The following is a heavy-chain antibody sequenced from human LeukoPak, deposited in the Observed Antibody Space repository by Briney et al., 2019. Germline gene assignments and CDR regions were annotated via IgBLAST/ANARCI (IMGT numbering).Heavy chain of an antibody. CDR3: ARAPYCTNGVCSFDY. Sequence: ASVKVSCKASGYTFTSYHISWVRQAPGQGLEWMGWLSTYYGNTNYAQKLQGRVTMTTDTSTSTAYMELRSLRSDDTAVYYCARAPYCTNGVCSFDYWGQGTLVTVSS. V-gene: IGHV1-18*01. J-gene: IGHJ4*02. CDR1: GYTFTSYH. D-gene: IGHD2-8*01. CDR2: LSTYYGNT.